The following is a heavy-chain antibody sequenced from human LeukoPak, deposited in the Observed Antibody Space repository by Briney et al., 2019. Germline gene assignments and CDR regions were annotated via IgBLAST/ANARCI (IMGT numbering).Heavy chain of an antibody. CDR1: GGSISSSSYY. J-gene: IGHJ4*02. Sequence: SETLSLTCTVSGGSISSSSYYWGWIRQPPGKGLEWIGEINHSGSTNYNPSLKSRVTISVDTSKNQFSLKLSSVTAADTAVYYCARGRGLLWFGELLPFDYWGQGTLVTVSS. D-gene: IGHD3-10*01. V-gene: IGHV4-39*07. CDR3: ARGRGLLWFGELLPFDY. CDR2: INHSGST.